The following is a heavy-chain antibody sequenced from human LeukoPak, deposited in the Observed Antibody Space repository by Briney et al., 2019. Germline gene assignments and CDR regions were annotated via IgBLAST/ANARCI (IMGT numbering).Heavy chain of an antibody. CDR2: IRSKAHGGTT. CDR3: TRDKGYSWFAEWFDP. Sequence: GGSLRLSCTASGFSLRDHAMSWFRQAPGKGPEWVGFIRSKAHGGTTEKAASLEGRFTISRDDSRNIAYLQMNSLKIEDTAIYYCTRDKGYSWFAEWFDPWGQGTLVTVSS. J-gene: IGHJ5*02. D-gene: IGHD6-13*01. CDR1: GFSLRDHA. V-gene: IGHV3-49*03.